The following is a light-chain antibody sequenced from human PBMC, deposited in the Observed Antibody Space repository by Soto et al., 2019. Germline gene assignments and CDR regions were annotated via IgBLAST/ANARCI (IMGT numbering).Light chain of an antibody. CDR1: SSDGGGYNL. V-gene: IGLV2-14*01. J-gene: IGLJ1*01. CDR2: DVN. CDR3: SSYKSSSTLPYV. Sequence: QSALTQPASVSGSPGHSITISCTGTSSDGGGYNLVSWYQQYPDKAPKLMIFDVNTRPSGVSNLFSGSKSGNTAALTISGLQAEDEADYYCSSYKSSSTLPYVFGTGTKLTVL.